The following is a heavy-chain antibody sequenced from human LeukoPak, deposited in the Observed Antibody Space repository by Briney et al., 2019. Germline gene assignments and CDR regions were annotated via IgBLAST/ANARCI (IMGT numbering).Heavy chain of an antibody. D-gene: IGHD2-2*02. Sequence: GGSLRLSCAASGFTFSSYAMSWFRQAPGKGLEWVSAISGSGGSTYYADSVKGRFTISRDNSKNTLYLQMNSLRAEDTAVYYCAKGGYQLLYPLDVWGKGTTVTVSS. CDR3: AKGGYQLLYPLDV. CDR1: GFTFSSYA. CDR2: ISGSGGST. J-gene: IGHJ6*04. V-gene: IGHV3-23*01.